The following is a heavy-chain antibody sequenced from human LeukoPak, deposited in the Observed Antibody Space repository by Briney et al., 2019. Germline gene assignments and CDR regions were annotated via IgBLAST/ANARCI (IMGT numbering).Heavy chain of an antibody. CDR2: MNPNSGNT. D-gene: IGHD3-16*02. CDR1: GYTFTGYY. J-gene: IGHJ4*02. Sequence: GASVKVSCKASGYTFTGYYMHWVRQAPGQGLEWMGWMNPNSGNTGYAQKFQGRVTMTRNTSISTAYMELSSLRSEDTAVYYCARMTKDYDYVWGSYRYKYDYWGQGTLVAVSS. CDR3: ARMTKDYDYVWGSYRYKYDY. V-gene: IGHV1-8*02.